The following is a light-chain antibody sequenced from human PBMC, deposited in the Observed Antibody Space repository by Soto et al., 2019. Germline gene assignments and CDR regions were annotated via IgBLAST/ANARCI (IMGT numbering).Light chain of an antibody. J-gene: IGKJ2*01. CDR3: QHSNSTPWT. Sequence: DIPMTQSPSSLSASVGDRVTITCRASQSISSYLNWYQQKPGKAPKLLIYAASSLQSGVPSRFSGSGSGTDFTLTISSLHPEDFASYYCQHSNSTPWTFGQGTKLEIK. CDR2: AAS. V-gene: IGKV1-39*01. CDR1: QSISSY.